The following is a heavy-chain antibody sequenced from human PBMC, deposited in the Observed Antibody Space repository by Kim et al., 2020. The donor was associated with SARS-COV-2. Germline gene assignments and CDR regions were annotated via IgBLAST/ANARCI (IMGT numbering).Heavy chain of an antibody. Sequence: GGSLRLSCAASGFTFSNSSSWVRQAPGKGLVWVSTISGSGGRTEYADSVKGRFTISRDNSKNTLCLQMGSLRAEDTAVYYCAKRPLWFGELTYTFDIWGKGTMVTVS. CDR2: ISGSGGRT. CDR1: GFTFSNSS. CDR3: AKRPLWFGELTYTFDI. J-gene: IGHJ3*02. V-gene: IGHV3-23*01. D-gene: IGHD3-10*01.